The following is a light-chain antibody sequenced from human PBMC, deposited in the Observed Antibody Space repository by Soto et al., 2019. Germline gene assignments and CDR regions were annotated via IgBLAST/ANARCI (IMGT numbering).Light chain of an antibody. CDR3: QHDNRSSDA. CDR1: QTISRW. V-gene: IGKV1-5*03. J-gene: IGKJ1*01. CDR2: KAS. Sequence: IQLTQSPSSLSASVGDRFTFACRASQTISRWLALYQQKPGKAPKLLIYKASTLKSGVPSRFSGSGSGTEFTLTISTMQPDDFAAYHFQHDNRSSDAFDRGTEV.